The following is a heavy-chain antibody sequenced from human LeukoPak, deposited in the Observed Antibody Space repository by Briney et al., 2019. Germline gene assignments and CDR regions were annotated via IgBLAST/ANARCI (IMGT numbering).Heavy chain of an antibody. J-gene: IGHJ4*02. CDR2: INIDGSDT. CDR3: LGYCSGGSCYSGGY. CDR1: GFTFRSYG. Sequence: GGSLRLSCAASGFTFRSYGMHWVRQAPGKGLVWVSRINIDGSDTTYADSVKGRFTISRDNAKNTLYLQMNSLRAEDTALYYCLGYCSGGSCYSGGYWGQGTLVTVSS. D-gene: IGHD2-15*01. V-gene: IGHV3-74*03.